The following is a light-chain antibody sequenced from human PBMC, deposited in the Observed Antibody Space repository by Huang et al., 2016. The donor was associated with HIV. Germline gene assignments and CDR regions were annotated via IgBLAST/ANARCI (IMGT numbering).Light chain of an antibody. J-gene: IGKJ4*01. Sequence: EIVLTQSPATLSLSPGERATLSCRASQNVNNYLAWYHQRPGQAPRLLIYAASHRATGIPARFSGSTSGTDFTLTIRSLEPEDSGVYYCQQRTSWPLTFGGGTKVEIK. V-gene: IGKV3-11*01. CDR3: QQRTSWPLT. CDR1: QNVNNY. CDR2: AAS.